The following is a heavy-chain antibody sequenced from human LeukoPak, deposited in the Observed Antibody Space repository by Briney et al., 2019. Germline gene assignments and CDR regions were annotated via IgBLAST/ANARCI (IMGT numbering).Heavy chain of an antibody. Sequence: GASVKVSCKASGYTFTSYAMNWVRQAPGQGLEWMGGIIPIFGTANYAQKFQGRVTITTDESTSTAYMELSSLRSEDTAVYYCARDLSGGGGLFDYWGQGTLVTVSS. V-gene: IGHV1-69*05. CDR3: ARDLSGGGGLFDY. CDR1: GYTFTSYA. J-gene: IGHJ4*02. D-gene: IGHD2-15*01. CDR2: IIPIFGTA.